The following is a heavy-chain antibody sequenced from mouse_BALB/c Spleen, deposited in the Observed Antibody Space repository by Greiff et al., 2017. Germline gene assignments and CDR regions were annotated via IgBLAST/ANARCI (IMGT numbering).Heavy chain of an antibody. V-gene: IGHV5-6-4*01. Sequence: EVKLQESGGGLVKPGGSLKLSCAASGFTFSSYTMSWVRQTPEKRLEWVATISSGGSYTYYPDSVKGRFTISRDNAKNTLYLQMSSLKSEDTAMYYCTRDQDYGRGFAYWGQGTLVTVSA. J-gene: IGHJ3*01. CDR2: ISSGGSYT. CDR1: GFTFSSYT. CDR3: TRDQDYGRGFAY. D-gene: IGHD1-1*01.